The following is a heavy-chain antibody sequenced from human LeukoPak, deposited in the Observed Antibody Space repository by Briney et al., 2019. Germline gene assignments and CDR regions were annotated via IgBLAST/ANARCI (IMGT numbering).Heavy chain of an antibody. Sequence: ASVKVSCKASGYTFTSYGISWVRQAPGQGLEWVGWINPKSGGTNYAQKFQGRVTMTRDTSITTAYMELSRLRSDDTAVYYCANSGGEEDDAFDIWGQGTMVTVSS. CDR1: GYTFTSYG. V-gene: IGHV1-2*02. J-gene: IGHJ3*02. D-gene: IGHD2-15*01. CDR2: INPKSGGT. CDR3: ANSGGEEDDAFDI.